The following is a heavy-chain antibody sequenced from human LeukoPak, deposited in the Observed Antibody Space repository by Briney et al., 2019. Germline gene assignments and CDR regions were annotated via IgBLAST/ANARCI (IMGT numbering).Heavy chain of an antibody. J-gene: IGHJ4*02. D-gene: IGHD2-2*01. V-gene: IGHV3-66*01. Sequence: GGSLRLSCAASGFTVSSNYMSWVRQAPGKGLEWVSVIYSGGSTYYADSVKGRFTISRDNSKNTLYLQMNSLRAEDTAVYYCAKDLPPDIVVVPAASDYWGQGTLVTVSS. CDR3: AKDLPPDIVVVPAASDY. CDR1: GFTVSSNY. CDR2: IYSGGST.